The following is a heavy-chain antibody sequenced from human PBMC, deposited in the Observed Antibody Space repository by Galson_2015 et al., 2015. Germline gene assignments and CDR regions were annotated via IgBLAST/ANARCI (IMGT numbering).Heavy chain of an antibody. CDR2: LSKTATA. V-gene: IGHV3-53*01. CDR3: ARGRGFIFDF. J-gene: IGHJ4*02. D-gene: IGHD3-10*01. CDR1: GFTASSNY. Sequence: SLRLSCAASGFTASSNYMAWFRQAPGKGLEWVSVLSKTATAYYVDSVRGRFTISSDNSKNTVYLQMDYLTVDDTAVYYCARGRGFIFDFWGQGTLVTVSS.